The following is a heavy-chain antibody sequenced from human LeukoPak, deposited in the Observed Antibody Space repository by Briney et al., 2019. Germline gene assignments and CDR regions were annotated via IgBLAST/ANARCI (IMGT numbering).Heavy chain of an antibody. CDR3: ARLPDHSGIYYFDY. D-gene: IGHD5-12*01. CDR2: IYPGDSDT. J-gene: IGHJ4*02. Sequence: GESLQISCKGSGYSFTSYWIGWVRPMPGKGLEWMGIIYPGDSDTKYSPSFQGQVTISADKSISTAYLQWSSLKASDTAMYYCARLPDHSGIYYFDYWGQGTLVTVSS. V-gene: IGHV5-51*01. CDR1: GYSFTSYW.